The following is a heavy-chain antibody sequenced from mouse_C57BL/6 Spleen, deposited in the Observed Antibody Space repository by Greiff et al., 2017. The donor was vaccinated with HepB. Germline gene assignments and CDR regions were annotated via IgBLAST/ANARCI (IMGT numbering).Heavy chain of an antibody. CDR2: ISYDGSN. V-gene: IGHV3-6*01. CDR1: GYSITSGYY. J-gene: IGHJ4*01. Sequence: ESGPGLVKPSQSLSLTCSVTGYSITSGYYWNWIRQFPGNKLEWMGYISYDGSNNYNPSLKNRISITRDTSKNQFFLKLNSVTTEDTATYCCARGERLYAMDYWGQGTSVTVSS. CDR3: ARGERLYAMDY.